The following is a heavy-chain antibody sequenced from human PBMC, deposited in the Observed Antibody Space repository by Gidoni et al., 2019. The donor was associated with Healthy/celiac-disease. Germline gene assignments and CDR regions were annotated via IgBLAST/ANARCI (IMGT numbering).Heavy chain of an antibody. J-gene: IGHJ5*02. CDR1: GFTFGDYA. Sequence: EVQLVESGGGLVQQGRSLRLSCTASGFTFGDYAMSWFRQAPGKGLEWVGFIRSKAYGGTTEYAASVKGRFTISRDDSKSIAYLQMNSLKTEDTAVYYCTRETWQYGDYVSWFDPWGQGTLVTVSS. V-gene: IGHV3-49*03. D-gene: IGHD4-17*01. CDR2: IRSKAYGGTT. CDR3: TRETWQYGDYVSWFDP.